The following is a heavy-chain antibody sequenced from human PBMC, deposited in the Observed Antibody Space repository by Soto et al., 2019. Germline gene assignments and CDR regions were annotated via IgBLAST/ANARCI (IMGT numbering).Heavy chain of an antibody. CDR2: IQWNSGNI. CDR3: AKGLLVFYYGVDD. Sequence: LRLSCVFSEYNFVDPPENWVKRAPGKGLEWVSGIQWNSGNIAYADSVGGRFTISRDNAQNSLYLQLNSLRPEDTALYYCAKGLLVFYYGVDDWGRGTTVIVSS. D-gene: IGHD4-17*01. V-gene: IGHV3-9*01. J-gene: IGHJ6*02. CDR1: EYNFVDPP.